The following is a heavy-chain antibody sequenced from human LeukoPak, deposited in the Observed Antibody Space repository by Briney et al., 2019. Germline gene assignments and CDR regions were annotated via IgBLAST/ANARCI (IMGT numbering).Heavy chain of an antibody. CDR1: GYTFTSYG. D-gene: IGHD3-22*01. J-gene: IGHJ4*02. CDR2: ISAYNGNT. CDR3: ARNGHGSGYYEGLGDY. V-gene: IGHV1-18*01. Sequence: ASVKVSCTASGYTFTSYGISWVRQAPGQGLEWMGWISAYNGNTNYAQKLQGRVTMTTDTSTSTAYMELRSLRSDDTAVYYCARNGHGSGYYEGLGDYWGQGALVTVSS.